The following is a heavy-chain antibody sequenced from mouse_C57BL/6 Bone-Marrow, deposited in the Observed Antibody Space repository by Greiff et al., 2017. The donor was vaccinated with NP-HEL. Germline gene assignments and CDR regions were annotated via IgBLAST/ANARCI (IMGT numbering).Heavy chain of an antibody. V-gene: IGHV1-7*01. CDR1: GYTFTSYW. D-gene: IGHD1-1*02. CDR2: INPSSGYT. J-gene: IGHJ2*01. CDR3: ARMVGPFDY. Sequence: VQLQQSGAELAKPGASVKLSCKASGYTFTSYWMHWVKQRPGQGLEWIGYINPSSGYTKYNQKFKDKATLTADTSSSTAYMQLSSLTYEDSAVYYCARMVGPFDYWGQGTTLTVSS.